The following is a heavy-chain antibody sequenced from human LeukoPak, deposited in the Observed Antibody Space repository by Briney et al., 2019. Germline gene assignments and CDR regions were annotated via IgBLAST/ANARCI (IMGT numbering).Heavy chain of an antibody. Sequence: ATVNVSCKASGYTFTGYYMHWVRQAPGQGLEWMGWINPNSGGTNYAQKFQGRVTMTRDTSISTAYMDVSRLTSDDTAVYCCARGAKSYYYYHMDVWGKGTTVTVSS. CDR2: INPNSGGT. J-gene: IGHJ6*03. CDR3: ARGAKSYYYYHMDV. V-gene: IGHV1-2*02. CDR1: GYTFTGYY.